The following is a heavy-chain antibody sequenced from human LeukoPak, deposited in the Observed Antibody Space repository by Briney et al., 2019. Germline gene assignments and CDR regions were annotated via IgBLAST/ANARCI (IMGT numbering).Heavy chain of an antibody. CDR2: INHSGST. D-gene: IGHD6-19*01. V-gene: IGHV4-34*01. CDR3: AKRAPADPRESLQVAVAHPNWFDP. Sequence: SETLSLTCAVYGGSFSGYYWSWIRQPPGKGLEWIGEINHSGSTNYNSSLKSRVTISVDTSKNQFSLKLSSVTAADTAVYYCAKRAPADPRESLQVAVAHPNWFDPWGQGTLVTVSS. CDR1: GGSFSGYY. J-gene: IGHJ5*02.